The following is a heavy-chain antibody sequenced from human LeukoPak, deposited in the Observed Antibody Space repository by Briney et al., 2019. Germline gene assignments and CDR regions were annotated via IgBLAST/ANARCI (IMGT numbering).Heavy chain of an antibody. J-gene: IGHJ4*02. CDR3: AKERGWELLQFDY. CDR2: ISGSGGST. V-gene: IGHV3-23*01. D-gene: IGHD1-26*01. CDR1: GFTFSSYE. Sequence: GGSLRLSCAASGFTFSSYEMNWVRQAPGKGLEWVSAISGSGGSTYYADSVKGRFTISRDNSKNTLYLQMNSLRAEDTAVYYCAKERGWELLQFDYWGQGTLVTVSS.